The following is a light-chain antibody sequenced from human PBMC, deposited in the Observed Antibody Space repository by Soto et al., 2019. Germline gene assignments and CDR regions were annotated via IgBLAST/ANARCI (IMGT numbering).Light chain of an antibody. CDR3: HSYDSSLSGSV. J-gene: IGLJ3*02. V-gene: IGLV1-40*01. CDR1: SSNIGAGYD. CDR2: GNS. Sequence: QSVLTQPPSVSGAPWQRVTISCTGSSSNIGAGYDVHWYQQLPGTVPKLLIYGNSNRPSGVPDRFSGSKSGTSASLAITGLQAEDEADYYCHSYDSSLSGSVFGGGTKLTVL.